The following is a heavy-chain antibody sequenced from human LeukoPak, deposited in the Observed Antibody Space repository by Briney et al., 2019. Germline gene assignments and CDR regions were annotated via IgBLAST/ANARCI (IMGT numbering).Heavy chain of an antibody. D-gene: IGHD6-6*01. CDR3: VSSGDYVDY. V-gene: IGHV1-8*03. Sequence: ASVKVSCKASGHTFSNNDINWVRQAPGQGLEWIGWMNPPSGNTGYAQTFQDRITIAKNMSINTTYMELRSLASEDTAMYYCVSSGDYVDYWGRGTLVTVSS. CDR2: MNPPSGNT. CDR1: GHTFSNND. J-gene: IGHJ4*02.